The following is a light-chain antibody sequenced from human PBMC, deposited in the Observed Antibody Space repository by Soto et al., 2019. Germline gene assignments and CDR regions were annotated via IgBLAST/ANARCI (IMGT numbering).Light chain of an antibody. J-gene: IGLJ2*01. CDR3: DSYAGSNNVI. Sequence: QSALTKPPSASGSPGQSVTISCTGTNSDVGGYDYVSWYQHHPGKAPKLMIYEVSKRPSGVPDRFSGSKSGNTASLTVSGLQAEDEADYYCDSYAGSNNVIFGGGTKLTVL. CDR2: EVS. CDR1: NSDVGGYDY. V-gene: IGLV2-8*01.